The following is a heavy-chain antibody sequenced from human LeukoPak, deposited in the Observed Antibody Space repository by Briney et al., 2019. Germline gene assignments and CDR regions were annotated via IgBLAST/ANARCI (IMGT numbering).Heavy chain of an antibody. V-gene: IGHV1-46*01. D-gene: IGHD2-8*02. Sequence: ASVKVSCKASGYTFTSYYIHWVRQAPGQGLEWMGVINPSGGGTSYAQKFQGRVTMTRDTSTSTVYMDLRSLRSEDTAVYFCAREILAVPSNWFDPWGQGTLVTVSS. CDR2: INPSGGGT. CDR1: GYTFTSYY. J-gene: IGHJ5*02. CDR3: AREILAVPSNWFDP.